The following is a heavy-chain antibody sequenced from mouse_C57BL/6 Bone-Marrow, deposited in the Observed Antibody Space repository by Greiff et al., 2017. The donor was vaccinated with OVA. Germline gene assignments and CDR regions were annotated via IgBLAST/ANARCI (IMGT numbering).Heavy chain of an antibody. CDR2: IDPEDGET. D-gene: IGHD1-1*01. V-gene: IGHV14-2*01. CDR1: GFNIKDYY. Sequence: VQLKESGAELVKPGASVKLSCTASGFNIKDYYMHWVKQRTEQGLEWIGRIDPEDGETKYAPKFQGKATITADTSSNTAYLQLSSLTSEDTAVYYCARTVVARDWYFDVWGTGTTVTVSS. J-gene: IGHJ1*03. CDR3: ARTVVARDWYFDV.